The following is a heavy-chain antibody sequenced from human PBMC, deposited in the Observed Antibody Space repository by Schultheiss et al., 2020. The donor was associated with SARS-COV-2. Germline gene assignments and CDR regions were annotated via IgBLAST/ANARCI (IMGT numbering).Heavy chain of an antibody. J-gene: IGHJ3*02. CDR1: GFTFSSYA. CDR3: AKDLWVAARPGDAFDI. V-gene: IGHV3-23*01. Sequence: GESLKISCAASGFTFSSYAMHWVRQAPGKGLEWVSAISGSGGSTYYADSVKGRFTISRDNSKNTLYLQMNSLRAEDTAVYYCAKDLWVAARPGDAFDIWGQGTMVTVSS. D-gene: IGHD6-6*01. CDR2: ISGSGGST.